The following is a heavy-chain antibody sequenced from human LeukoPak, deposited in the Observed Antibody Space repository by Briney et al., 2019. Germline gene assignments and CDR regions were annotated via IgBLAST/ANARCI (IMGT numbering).Heavy chain of an antibody. CDR3: ARDLTGSFDY. J-gene: IGHJ4*02. V-gene: IGHV3-13*01. CDR1: GFTFSSYD. D-gene: IGHD3-9*01. Sequence: PGGSLRLSCAASGFTFSSYDMHWVRQATRKGLEWVSGIGTAGDTYYPGSVKGRFTISRESAKNSLYLQMNSLRAEDTAVYYCARDLTGSFDYWGQGTLVTVSS. CDR2: IGTAGDT.